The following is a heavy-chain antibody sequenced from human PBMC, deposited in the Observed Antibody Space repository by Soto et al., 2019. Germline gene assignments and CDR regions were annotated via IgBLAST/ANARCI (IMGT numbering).Heavy chain of an antibody. D-gene: IGHD1-1*01. CDR1: GYRFINYW. V-gene: IGHV5-10-1*03. J-gene: IGHJ4*02. CDR3: ARHGNGTPFYFDF. CDR2: IDPSDSYT. Sequence: EVQLVQSGAEVKKPGESLRPSCQGSGYRFINYWISWVRQMPGKGLEWVGRIDPSDSYTVYSPSFQGHVTISIDTAINTAFLEWRSLQASATAMYYCARHGNGTPFYFDFWGRGTLVPVSS.